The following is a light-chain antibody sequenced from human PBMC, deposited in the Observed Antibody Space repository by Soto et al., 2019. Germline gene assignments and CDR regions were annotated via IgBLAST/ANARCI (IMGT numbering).Light chain of an antibody. CDR2: GAS. CDR3: QQYFEWPPMT. Sequence: VMTQSPATLSVSPGERATLSCWASETVATSLACYQQKPGQAPRLLISGASTRAAAISDRFRGSGSGTEFTLTISSLRSEDSAIYYCQQYFEWPPMTFGQGTNVDIK. CDR1: ETVATS. J-gene: IGKJ1*01. V-gene: IGKV3-15*01.